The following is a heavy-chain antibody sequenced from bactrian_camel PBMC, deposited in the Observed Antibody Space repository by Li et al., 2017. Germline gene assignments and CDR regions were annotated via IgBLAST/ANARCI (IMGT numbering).Heavy chain of an antibody. D-gene: IGHD1*01. J-gene: IGHJ4*01. CDR3: VGDRGILAEGWCSRSWPNY. CDR2: IYSDGTNT. CDR1: GFTFSSSY. V-gene: IGHV3-2*01. Sequence: HVQLVESGGGLVLPGGSLRLSCAASGFTFSSSYVSWVRQAPGKGLEWVSSIYSDGTNTYYADSVKGRFTISTDNAKNTLYLQMDSLKPEDTARYYCVGDRGILAEGWCSRSWPNYWGHGTQVTVS.